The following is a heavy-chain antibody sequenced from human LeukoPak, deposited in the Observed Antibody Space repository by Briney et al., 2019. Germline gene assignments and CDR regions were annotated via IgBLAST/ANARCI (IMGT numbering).Heavy chain of an antibody. V-gene: IGHV4-4*07. J-gene: IGHJ3*02. Sequence: SETLSLTCAVSGGSINEYYWSWIRQPAGKGLEWIGRIYSSGSTNYNPSLKSRVTMSVDTTKNQFSLKLSFVTAADTAVYYCARQAYGTGYDAFDIWGQGTMVTVSS. CDR1: GGSINEYY. D-gene: IGHD3-10*01. CDR2: IYSSGST. CDR3: ARQAYGTGYDAFDI.